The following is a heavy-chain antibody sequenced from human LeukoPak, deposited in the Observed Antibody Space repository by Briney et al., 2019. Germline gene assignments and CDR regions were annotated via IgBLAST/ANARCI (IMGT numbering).Heavy chain of an antibody. CDR2: ISWDGGST. D-gene: IGHD2-2*01. J-gene: IGHJ3*02. CDR3: AKDDGGYCSSTSCYPDAFDI. CDR1: GFTFDDYT. V-gene: IGHV3-43*01. Sequence: GSLRLSCAASGFTFDDYTMHWVRQAPGKGLEWVSLISWDGGSTYYADSVKGRFTISRDNSKNSLYLQMNSLRTEDTALYYCAKDDGGYCSSTSCYPDAFDIWGQGTMVTVSS.